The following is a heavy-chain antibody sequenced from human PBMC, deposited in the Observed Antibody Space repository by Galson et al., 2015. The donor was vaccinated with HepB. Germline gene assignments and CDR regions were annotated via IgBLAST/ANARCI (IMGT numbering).Heavy chain of an antibody. D-gene: IGHD1-7*01. V-gene: IGHV1-24*01. CDR3: ATDLRNWNYGSLLVD. CDR2: FDPEDGET. CDR1: GYTLTELS. Sequence: SVKVSCKVSGYTLTELSMHWVRQAPGKGLEWMGGFDPEDGETIYAQKFQGRVTMTEDTSTDTAYMELSSLRSEDTAVYYCATDLRNWNYGSLLVDWGQGTLVTVSS. J-gene: IGHJ4*02.